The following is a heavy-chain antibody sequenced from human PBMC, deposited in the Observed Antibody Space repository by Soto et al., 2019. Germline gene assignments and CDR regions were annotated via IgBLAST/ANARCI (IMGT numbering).Heavy chain of an antibody. J-gene: IGHJ4*02. CDR3: ARLNYYGSGSRLVDY. V-gene: IGHV4-31*11. Sequence: PSETLSLTCAVYGGSISSGGYYWSWIRQHPGKGLEWIGYIYYSGSTYYNPSLKSRVTISVDTSKNQFSLKLSSVTAADTAVYYCARLNYYGSGSRLVDYWGQGTLVTVSS. D-gene: IGHD3-10*01. CDR2: IYYSGST. CDR1: GGSISSGGYY.